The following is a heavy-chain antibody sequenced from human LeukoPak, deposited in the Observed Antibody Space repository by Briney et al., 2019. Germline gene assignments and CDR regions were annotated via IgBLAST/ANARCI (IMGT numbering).Heavy chain of an antibody. CDR3: ARLAAAYHFDY. CDR1: GFTFRSYC. Sequence: GGSLRLSCSGSGFTFRSYCQNWGRQAPGKGLEWVSSISSSSSYIYYADSVKGRFTISRDKAKNSLYLQMNSLRAEDTAVYYCARLAAAYHFDYWGQGTLVTVSS. V-gene: IGHV3-21*01. CDR2: ISSSSSYI. D-gene: IGHD6-13*01. J-gene: IGHJ4*02.